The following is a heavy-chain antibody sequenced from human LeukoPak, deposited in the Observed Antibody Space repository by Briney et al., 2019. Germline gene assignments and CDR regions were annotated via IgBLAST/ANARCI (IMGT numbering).Heavy chain of an antibody. D-gene: IGHD7-27*01. J-gene: IGHJ6*03. V-gene: IGHV1-2*02. Sequence: ASVTVSFKASVYTFTVYYMHWVRQAPGQGLEWMGWINPNSGGTNYAQKFQGRVTMTRDTSISTAYMELSRLRSDDTAVYYCARDRSAGEFGYYYYYYMDVWGKGTTVTVSS. CDR3: ARDRSAGEFGYYYYYYMDV. CDR2: INPNSGGT. CDR1: VYTFTVYY.